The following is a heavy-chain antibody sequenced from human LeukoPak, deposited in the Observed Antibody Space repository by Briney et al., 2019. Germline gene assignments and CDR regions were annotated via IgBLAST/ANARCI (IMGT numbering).Heavy chain of an antibody. CDR3: ARRYCSGGSCYSALDY. Sequence: NPLETLSLTCTVSGGSISSYYWSWIRQPPGKGLEWIRCIYYSGSTNYNPSLKSRVTISVDTSKNQFSLKLSSVTAADTAVYYCARRYCSGGSCYSALDYWGQGTLVTVSS. CDR2: IYYSGST. D-gene: IGHD2-15*01. V-gene: IGHV4-59*08. J-gene: IGHJ4*02. CDR1: GGSISSYY.